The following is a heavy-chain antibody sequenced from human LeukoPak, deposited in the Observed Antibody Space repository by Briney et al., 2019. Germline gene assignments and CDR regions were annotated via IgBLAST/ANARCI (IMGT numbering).Heavy chain of an antibody. CDR2: ISSNSAYI. V-gene: IGHV3-21*01. J-gene: IGHJ4*02. CDR1: GFTFGGYS. CDR3: ARYETRELTGDAES. Sequence: PGGSLRLSCAASGFTFGGYSMNWVRQAPGKGLEWVSSISSNSAYILYADSVKGRFTISRDNAKNSVYLQMNSLRAEDTAVYYCARYETRELTGDAESWGQGTLVTVSS. D-gene: IGHD3-9*01.